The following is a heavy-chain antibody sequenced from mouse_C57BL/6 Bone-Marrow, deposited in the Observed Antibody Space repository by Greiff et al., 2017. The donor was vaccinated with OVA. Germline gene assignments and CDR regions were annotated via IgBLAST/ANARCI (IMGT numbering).Heavy chain of an antibody. Sequence: VHLVESGPGLVAPSQSLSITCTVSGFSLTSYAISWVRQPPGKGLEWLGVIWTGGGTNYNSALKSRLSISKDNSKSQVFLKMNSLQTDDTARYYCARKGNYRVYYAMDYWGQGTSGTVSS. D-gene: IGHD2-1*01. CDR2: IWTGGGT. V-gene: IGHV2-9-1*01. J-gene: IGHJ4*01. CDR1: GFSLTSYA. CDR3: ARKGNYRVYYAMDY.